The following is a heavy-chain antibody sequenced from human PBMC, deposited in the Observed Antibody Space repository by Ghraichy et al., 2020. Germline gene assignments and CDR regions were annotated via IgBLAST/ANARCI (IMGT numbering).Heavy chain of an antibody. Sequence: GGSLRLSCAASGFTVSGSYMSWVRQAPGKGLEWVSVIYSGETTYYADSVKGRFTISRDNSKNTLFLQMNNLRVEDTAVYYCARDLSVYGTPTAWGQGTLVTVSS. V-gene: IGHV3-66*01. CDR1: GFTVSGSY. D-gene: IGHD1-14*01. CDR3: ARDLSVYGTPTA. J-gene: IGHJ5*02. CDR2: IYSGETT.